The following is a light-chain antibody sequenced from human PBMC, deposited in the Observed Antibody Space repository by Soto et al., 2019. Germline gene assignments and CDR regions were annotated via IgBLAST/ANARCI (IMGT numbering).Light chain of an antibody. CDR2: EAF. J-gene: IGLJ1*01. V-gene: IGLV2-23*01. CDR1: SSDVGSGNV. CDR3: CSHAGRNTYV. Sequence: QSALTQPASVSGSPGQSITISCTGTSSDVGSGNVVSWYQHYPGKAPQLMIYEAFKRPSGVSSRFSGSKSGNTASLTISGLQAEDEAEYYCCSHAGRNTYVFGTGTKVTVL.